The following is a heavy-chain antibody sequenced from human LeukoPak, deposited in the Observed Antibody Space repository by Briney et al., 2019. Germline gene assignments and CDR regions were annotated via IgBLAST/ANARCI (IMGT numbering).Heavy chain of an antibody. J-gene: IGHJ5*02. CDR3: AKLGDSST. D-gene: IGHD6-19*01. Sequence: SQTLSLTCTISGDSVSSNSAAWSWIRQSPSRGLEWLGRTYYRSKWYNDYAVSVKSRIIINPDTSKNQFSLQLNSVTPEDTAVYYCAKLGDSSTWGQGTLVTVSS. CDR1: GDSVSSNSAA. V-gene: IGHV6-1*01. CDR2: TYYRSKWYN.